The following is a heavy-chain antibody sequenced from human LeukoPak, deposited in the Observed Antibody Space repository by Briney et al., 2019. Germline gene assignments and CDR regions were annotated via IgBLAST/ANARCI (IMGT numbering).Heavy chain of an antibody. CDR3: ARDDEQLVRY. J-gene: IGHJ4*02. CDR1: GFTFSSYE. CDR2: ISSSGSTI. D-gene: IGHD6-13*01. V-gene: IGHV3-48*03. Sequence: GGSLRLSCAASGFTFSSYEMNWVRQAPGKGLEWVSYISSSGSTIYYADSVKGRFTISRDSAKNSLYLQMNSLRAEDTAVYYCARDDEQLVRYWGQGTLVTVSS.